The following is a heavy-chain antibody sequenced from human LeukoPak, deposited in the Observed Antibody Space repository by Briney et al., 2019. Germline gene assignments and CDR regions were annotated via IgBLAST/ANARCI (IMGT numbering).Heavy chain of an antibody. CDR3: ARGASGRGVYTLGHYYYYMDV. D-gene: IGHD1-14*01. CDR1: GGSISSSSYY. J-gene: IGHJ6*03. CDR2: IYYSGST. V-gene: IGHV4-39*07. Sequence: SETLSLTCTVSGGSISSSSYYWGWIRQPPGKGLEWIGSIYYSGSTYYNPSLKSRVTISVDTSKNQFSLKLSSVTAADTAVYYCARGASGRGVYTLGHYYYYMDVWGKGTTVTVSS.